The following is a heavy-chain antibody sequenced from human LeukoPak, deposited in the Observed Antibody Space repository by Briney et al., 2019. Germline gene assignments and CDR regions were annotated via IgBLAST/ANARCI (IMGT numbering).Heavy chain of an antibody. CDR2: IYTSGST. CDR1: GGSISSYY. Sequence: SETLSLTCTVSGGSISSYYWSWIRQPPGKGLEWIGHIYTSGSTNYNPSLKSRVTISVDTSKNQFSLKLSSVTAADTAVYYCARGEYSSSRWGYYFDYWGQGTLVTVSS. CDR3: ARGEYSSSRWGYYFDY. D-gene: IGHD6-6*01. J-gene: IGHJ4*02. V-gene: IGHV4-4*09.